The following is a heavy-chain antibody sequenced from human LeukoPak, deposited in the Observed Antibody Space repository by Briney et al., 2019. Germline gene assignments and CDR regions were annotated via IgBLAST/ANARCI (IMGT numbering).Heavy chain of an antibody. Sequence: FSAASGFPFSSYWMHWVRHAPGTGLVWVSRINSDGSSTRYADSVKGRFTISRDNAQHTLYLQMNSLRAEDTAVYYCARELRLGELFDYWGQGTLVTVSS. D-gene: IGHD3-16*01. CDR2: INSDGSST. J-gene: IGHJ4*02. CDR1: GFPFSSYW. CDR3: ARELRLGELFDY. V-gene: IGHV3-74*01.